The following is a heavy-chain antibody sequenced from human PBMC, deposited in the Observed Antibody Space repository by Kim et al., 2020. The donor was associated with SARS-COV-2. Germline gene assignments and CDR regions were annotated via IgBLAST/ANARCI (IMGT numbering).Heavy chain of an antibody. CDR3: ARELIVGATGGAFDI. Sequence: SETLSLTCTVSGGSVSSGSYYWSWIRQPPGKGLEWIGYIYYSGSTNYNPSLKSRATISVDTSTNQFSLKLSSVTAADTAVYYCARELIVGATGGAFDIWGQGTMVTVSS. D-gene: IGHD1-26*01. J-gene: IGHJ3*02. CDR1: GGSVSSGSYY. CDR2: IYYSGST. V-gene: IGHV4-61*01.